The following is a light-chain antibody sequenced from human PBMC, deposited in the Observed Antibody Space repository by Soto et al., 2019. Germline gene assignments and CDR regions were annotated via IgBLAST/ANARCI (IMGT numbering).Light chain of an antibody. CDR2: DVT. Sequence: QSVLTQPASVSGSPGQSITISCTGTSSVVGGYNYVSWYQQHPGKAPKLMIYDVTNRPSGVSNRFSGSKSGNTASLTISGLQAEDEADYYCSSYRSSATLEFGGGTKVTVL. J-gene: IGLJ2*01. CDR1: SSVVGGYNY. CDR3: SSYRSSATLE. V-gene: IGLV2-14*03.